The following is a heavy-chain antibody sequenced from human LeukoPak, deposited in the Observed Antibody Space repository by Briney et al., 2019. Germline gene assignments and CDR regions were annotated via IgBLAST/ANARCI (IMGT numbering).Heavy chain of an antibody. CDR3: ARDYSDIVATIGPVPDY. Sequence: ASVKVSCKASGYTFTSYGISWVRQAPGQGLEWKGWISAYNGNTNYAQKLQGRVTMTTDTSTSTAYMELRSLRSDDTAVYYCARDYSDIVATIGPVPDYWGQGTLVTVSS. V-gene: IGHV1-18*01. CDR1: GYTFTSYG. D-gene: IGHD5-12*01. CDR2: ISAYNGNT. J-gene: IGHJ4*02.